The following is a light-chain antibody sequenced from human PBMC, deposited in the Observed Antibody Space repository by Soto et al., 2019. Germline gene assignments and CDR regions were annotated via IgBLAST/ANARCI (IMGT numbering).Light chain of an antibody. CDR3: MQAIQTPPYT. Sequence: DIVMTQSPLSLPVTPGEPASISCRSSQSLLHSNGYNYLDWYLQKPGHSPQLLIYLGSNRASGVPDRFSGSGSGTDFTLKISRVEAEDVGVYYCMQAIQTPPYTFGQGTKLEIK. CDR2: LGS. J-gene: IGKJ2*01. V-gene: IGKV2-28*01. CDR1: QSLLHSNGYNY.